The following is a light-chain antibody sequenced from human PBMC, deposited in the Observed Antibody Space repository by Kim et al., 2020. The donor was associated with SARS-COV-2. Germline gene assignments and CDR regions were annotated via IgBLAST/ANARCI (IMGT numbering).Light chain of an antibody. CDR3: QTWDTDIWV. Sequence: QLVLTQSPSASASLGASVKLTCTLSSGHSSYAIAWHQQQPEEGPRYLMKINSDGSHTKGDGIPDRFSGSSSGAERYLTISSLQSEDEADYYCQTWDTDIWVFGGGTKLTVL. CDR1: SGHSSYA. CDR2: INSDGSH. V-gene: IGLV4-69*01. J-gene: IGLJ3*02.